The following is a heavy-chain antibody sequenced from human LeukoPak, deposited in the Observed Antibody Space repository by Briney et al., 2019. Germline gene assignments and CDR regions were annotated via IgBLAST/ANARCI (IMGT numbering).Heavy chain of an antibody. J-gene: IGHJ3*02. CDR3: ARGLGYYDGSGSLGAFDI. V-gene: IGHV3-48*01. Sequence: PGGSLRLSCAASGFTFSSYSMNWVRQAPGKGLEWVSYISSSSSTIYYADSVKGRFTISRDNAKNSLYLQMNSLRAGDTAVYYCARGLGYYDGSGSLGAFDIWGQGTMVTVSS. CDR2: ISSSSSTI. CDR1: GFTFSSYS. D-gene: IGHD3-22*01.